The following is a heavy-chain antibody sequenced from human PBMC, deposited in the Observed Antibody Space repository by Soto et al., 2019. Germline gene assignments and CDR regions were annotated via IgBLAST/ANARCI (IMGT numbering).Heavy chain of an antibody. CDR2: ISWDSGNM. CDR1: ELNFDNYA. J-gene: IGHJ3*02. Sequence: ESGGGLVQPGRSLRLSCAGAELNFDNYAMQWVRQAPGKGLEWVSGISWDSGNMGYADSVKGRFTISRDNAKKSLYLQMNSLRVEDTALYYCARGRYFESSGHVAAPDIWGQGTMVTVSS. D-gene: IGHD3-22*01. CDR3: ARGRYFESSGHVAAPDI. V-gene: IGHV3-9*01.